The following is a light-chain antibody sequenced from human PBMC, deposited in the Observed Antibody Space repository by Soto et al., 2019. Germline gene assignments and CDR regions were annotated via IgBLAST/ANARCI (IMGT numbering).Light chain of an antibody. CDR1: SSDVGGYDY. CDR2: EVS. J-gene: IGLJ1*01. Sequence: QSALTQPRSVSGSPGQSVTISCTGTSSDVGGYDYVSWFRQYPGKVPKLIIYEVSQRPSGVPDRFSGSKSGNTASLTVSGLQAEDEADYYCSSYAGSNNFVFGSGTKVTVL. CDR3: SSYAGSNNFV. V-gene: IGLV2-8*01.